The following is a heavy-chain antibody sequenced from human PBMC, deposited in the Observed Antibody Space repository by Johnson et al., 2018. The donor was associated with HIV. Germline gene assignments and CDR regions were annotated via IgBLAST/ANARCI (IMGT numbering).Heavy chain of an antibody. V-gene: IGHV3-30*02. J-gene: IGHJ3*02. CDR2: IQYDGKNK. CDR3: ARVEPIRRAIDAFDI. Sequence: QMLLVESGGGAVQPGGSLRISCTASGLTFSNYDMHWVRQSPGRLLEEVAFIQYDGKNKYYADSVKGRFTISRDNSKNTLYLQMNSLRAEDTAVYYCARVEPIRRAIDAFDIWGQGTMVTVSS. CDR1: GLTFSNYD.